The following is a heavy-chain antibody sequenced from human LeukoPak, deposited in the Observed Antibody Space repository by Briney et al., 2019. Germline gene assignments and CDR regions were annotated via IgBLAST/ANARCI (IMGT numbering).Heavy chain of an antibody. CDR1: GYTFTGYY. CDR2: INPNSGGT. CDR3: ARDGRDYDILTGYYTFDY. Sequence: ASVTVSCKTSGYTFTGYYVHWVRQAPGQGLEWMGWINPNSGGTNYAQKFQGRVTMTRDTSTSTAYMDLSRLRSDDTAVYYCARDGRDYDILTGYYTFDYWGQGTLVTVSS. V-gene: IGHV1-2*02. D-gene: IGHD3-9*01. J-gene: IGHJ4*02.